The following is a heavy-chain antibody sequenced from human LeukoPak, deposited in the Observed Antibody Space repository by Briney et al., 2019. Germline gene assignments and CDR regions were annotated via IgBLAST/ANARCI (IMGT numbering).Heavy chain of an antibody. D-gene: IGHD6-6*01. CDR1: GGSISDYY. Sequence: SETLSLTCTVPGGSISDYYWNWIRQPPGKGLEWIGNIYYTGSTNYNPSLRSRVTISVDTSKNQFSLKLSSVTATDTAIYYCARKSARGGDFDYWGQGTLVTVSS. V-gene: IGHV4-59*08. J-gene: IGHJ4*02. CDR2: IYYTGST. CDR3: ARKSARGGDFDY.